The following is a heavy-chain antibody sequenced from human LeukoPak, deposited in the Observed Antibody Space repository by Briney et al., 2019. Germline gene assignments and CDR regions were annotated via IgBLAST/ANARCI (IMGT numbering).Heavy chain of an antibody. CDR3: AKCTRIYCSGGSCYGGMSY. CDR2: IRYDGSNK. V-gene: IGHV3-30*02. Sequence: PGRSLRLSCAASGFTFSSYGVHWVRQAPGKGLEWVAFIRYDGSNKYYADSVKGRFTISRDNSKNTLYLQMNSLRAEDTAVYYCAKCTRIYCSGGSCYGGMSYWGQGTLVTVSS. J-gene: IGHJ4*02. D-gene: IGHD2-15*01. CDR1: GFTFSSYG.